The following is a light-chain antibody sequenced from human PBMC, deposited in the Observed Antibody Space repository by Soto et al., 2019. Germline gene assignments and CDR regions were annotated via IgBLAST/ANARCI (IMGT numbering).Light chain of an antibody. CDR3: QQYGSSPPRT. CDR2: GAS. V-gene: IGKV3-20*01. CDR1: QSVSSSY. J-gene: IGKJ1*01. Sequence: VLTQSPGTLSLSPGERATLSCRASQSVSSSYLAWYQQKPGQAPRLLIYGASTRATDVPDRFSGSGSGADFTLSISRLEPEDFAVYYCQQYGSSPPRTFGQGTKVDIK.